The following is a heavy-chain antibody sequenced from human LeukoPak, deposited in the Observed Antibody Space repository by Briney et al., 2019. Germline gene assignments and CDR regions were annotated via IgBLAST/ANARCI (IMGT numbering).Heavy chain of an antibody. CDR2: INPGNGDT. CDR3: ARERWHCRVNCYSVYYYALDV. V-gene: IGHV1-3*01. Sequence: ASVKVSCTGSGYTFTNYAVHWVRQAPGQRLEWLGWINPGNGDTKYSQNFQGRVTVTSDTSAATAYVELNSLTSEDTAVYYCARERWHCRVNCYSVYYYALDVWGQGTTVTVSS. D-gene: IGHD2-15*01. CDR1: GYTFTNYA. J-gene: IGHJ6*02.